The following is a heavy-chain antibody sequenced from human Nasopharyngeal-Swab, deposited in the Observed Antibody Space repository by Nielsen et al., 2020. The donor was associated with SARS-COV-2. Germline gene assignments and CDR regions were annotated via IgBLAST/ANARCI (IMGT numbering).Heavy chain of an antibody. Sequence: GGSLRLSCAASGFTFSSYAMHWVRQAPGKGLEWVVVISYDGSNKYYADSVKGRFTISRDNSKNTLYLQMNSLRAEDTAAYYCARVLEVPPSDYYYYYMDVWGKGTTVTVSS. V-gene: IGHV3-30-3*01. J-gene: IGHJ6*03. CDR2: ISYDGSNK. D-gene: IGHD1-1*01. CDR3: ARVLEVPPSDYYYYYMDV. CDR1: GFTFSSYA.